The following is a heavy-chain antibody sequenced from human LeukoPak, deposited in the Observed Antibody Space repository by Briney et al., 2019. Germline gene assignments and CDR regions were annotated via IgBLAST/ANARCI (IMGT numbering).Heavy chain of an antibody. J-gene: IGHJ4*02. V-gene: IGHV1-69*05. CDR1: GGTFISYA. CDR2: IIPIFGTA. CDR3: MMYYYGSGSYSNFDY. D-gene: IGHD3-10*01. Sequence: SXKVSCKASGGTFISYAISWVRQAPGQGLEGRGGIIPIFGTANYAQKFQGRVMITTDESTRTAYMEMSSLRSEDTAVYYCMMYYYGSGSYSNFDYWGQGTLVTVSS.